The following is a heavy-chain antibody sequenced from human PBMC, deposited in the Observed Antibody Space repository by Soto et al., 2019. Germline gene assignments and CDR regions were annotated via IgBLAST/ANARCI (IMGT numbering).Heavy chain of an antibody. D-gene: IGHD3-22*01. CDR1: GGSISSGGYS. J-gene: IGHJ4*02. Sequence: SETLSLTCAVSGGSISSGGYSWSWIRQPPGEGLEWIGYIYHSGSTYYNPSLKSRVTISVDRSKNQFSLKLSSVTAADTAVYYCARVSKDDSRLTPRPYYFDYWGQGTLVTVSS. CDR3: ARVSKDDSRLTPRPYYFDY. CDR2: IYHSGST. V-gene: IGHV4-30-2*01.